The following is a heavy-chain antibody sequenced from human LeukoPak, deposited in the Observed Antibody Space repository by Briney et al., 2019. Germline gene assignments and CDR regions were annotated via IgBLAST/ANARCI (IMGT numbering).Heavy chain of an antibody. CDR2: INPNSGGT. V-gene: IGHV1-2*02. CDR1: GYTFTGYY. J-gene: IGHJ4*02. D-gene: IGHD6-19*01. Sequence: ASVKVSCKASGYTFTGYYMHWVRQAPGQGLEWMGWINPNSGGTNYAQKFQGRVTMTRDTSISPAYMELSRLRSDDTAVYYCARDMVEVAVAGNNPDYWGQGTLVTVSS. CDR3: ARDMVEVAVAGNNPDY.